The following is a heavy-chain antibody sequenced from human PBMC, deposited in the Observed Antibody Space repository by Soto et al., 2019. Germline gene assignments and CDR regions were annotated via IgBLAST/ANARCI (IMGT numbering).Heavy chain of an antibody. CDR1: GFTFSSYA. CDR3: ASTPYLAAAGTPYWFDP. Sequence: PGGSLRLSCAASGFTFSSYAMSWVRQAPGKGLEWVSAISGSGGSTYYADSVKGRFTISRDNPKNTLYLQMNSLRAEDTAVYYCASTPYLAAAGTPYWFDPWGQGTLVTVSS. J-gene: IGHJ5*02. D-gene: IGHD6-13*01. CDR2: ISGSGGST. V-gene: IGHV3-23*01.